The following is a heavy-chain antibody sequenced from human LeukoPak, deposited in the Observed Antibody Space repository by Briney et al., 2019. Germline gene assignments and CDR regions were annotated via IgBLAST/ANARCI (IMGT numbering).Heavy chain of an antibody. D-gene: IGHD3-10*01. CDR1: GYTFKSYG. J-gene: IGHJ4*02. CDR2: ISAYNGNT. CDR3: ARAAVGRDLVY. V-gene: IGHV1-18*04. Sequence: ASVKVSRKASGYTFKSYGFNWVRQAPGQGLEWMGWISAYNGNTNYAQKVQGRLTMTTDTSTSTAYMELRSLRSDDTAVYYCARAAVGRDLVYWGQGTLVTVSS.